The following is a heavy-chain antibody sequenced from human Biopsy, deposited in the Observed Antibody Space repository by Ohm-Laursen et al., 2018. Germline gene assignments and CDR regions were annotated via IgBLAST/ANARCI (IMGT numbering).Heavy chain of an antibody. V-gene: IGHV4-31*03. Sequence: SETLSLTCIVSGASIISGGYFWNWIRQHPGKGLEWIGYIYYSGSTYYNPSLKSRVSISVDTSKNQFSLKLNSVTVADTAVYYCARHSAEKCGYDGDYFDYWGQGTLVTVSS. D-gene: IGHD5-12*01. CDR1: GASIISGGYF. CDR2: IYYSGST. J-gene: IGHJ4*02. CDR3: ARHSAEKCGYDGDYFDY.